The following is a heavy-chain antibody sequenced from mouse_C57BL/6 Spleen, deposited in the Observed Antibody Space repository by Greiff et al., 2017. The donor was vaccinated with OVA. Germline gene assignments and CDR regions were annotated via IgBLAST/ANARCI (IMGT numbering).Heavy chain of an antibody. Sequence: QVQLQQPGAELVRPGTSVKLSCKASGYTFTSYWMHWVKQRPGQGLEWIGVIDPSDSYTNYNQKFKGKATLTVDTSSSTAYMQLSSLTSEDAAVYYCASPLLRYPYAMDYWGQGTSVTVSS. D-gene: IGHD1-1*01. CDR1: GYTFTSYW. J-gene: IGHJ4*01. CDR3: ASPLLRYPYAMDY. CDR2: IDPSDSYT. V-gene: IGHV1-59*01.